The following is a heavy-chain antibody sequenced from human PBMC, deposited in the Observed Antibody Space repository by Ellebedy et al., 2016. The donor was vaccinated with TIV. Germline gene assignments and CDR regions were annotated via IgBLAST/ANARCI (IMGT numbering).Heavy chain of an antibody. J-gene: IGHJ4*02. D-gene: IGHD4-17*01. V-gene: IGHV3-23*01. Sequence: GESLKISXTASGFTFSNYVMSWVRQAPGKGLKWVSGISRTDDSTYYADSAKGRFTISRDDPKSTLYLQMNNLRAEDTAVYYCAKDRDDAGDFVFDSWGQGTLVTVSS. CDR3: AKDRDDAGDFVFDS. CDR2: ISRTDDST. CDR1: GFTFSNYV.